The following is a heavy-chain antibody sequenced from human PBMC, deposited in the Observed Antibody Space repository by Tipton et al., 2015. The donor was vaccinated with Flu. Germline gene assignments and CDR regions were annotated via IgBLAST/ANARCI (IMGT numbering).Heavy chain of an antibody. CDR3: ARMGDAFDI. CDR2: IYTSGST. Sequence: TLSLTCTVSGGSISSGSYYWSWIRQPAGKGLEWIGRIYTSGSTNYNPSLKSRVTISVDTSKNQFSLKLSSVTAADTAMYYCARMGDAFDIWGQGTMVTVSS. CDR1: GGSISSGSYY. V-gene: IGHV4-61*02. J-gene: IGHJ3*02. D-gene: IGHD3-16*01.